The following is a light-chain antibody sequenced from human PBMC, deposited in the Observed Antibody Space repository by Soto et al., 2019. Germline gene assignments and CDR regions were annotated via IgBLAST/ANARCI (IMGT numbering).Light chain of an antibody. V-gene: IGKV1-5*03. CDR1: QSISTW. CDR3: QQYNGYPHT. Sequence: LQKTQSHSTLSASVRDRVTITSRASQSISTWLAWYQQKPGKAPKLLIYKASSLRNGVPSRFSGSGSGTEFTLTIYSLQPDDFASYYCQQYNGYPHTFGQ. J-gene: IGKJ2*01. CDR2: KAS.